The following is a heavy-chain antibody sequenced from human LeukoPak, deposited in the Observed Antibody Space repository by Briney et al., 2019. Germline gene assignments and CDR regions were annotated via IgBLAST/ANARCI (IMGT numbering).Heavy chain of an antibody. Sequence: GGSLRLSCAASRFTLSTYWMSWVRQSPGKGLEWVANIKKDGSEKYYVDSVKGRFTISRDNAKNSLYLQMNSLRAEDTAVYYCARVASYAFDIWGQGTMVTVSS. CDR1: RFTLSTYW. CDR3: ARVASYAFDI. V-gene: IGHV3-7*01. CDR2: IKKDGSEK. D-gene: IGHD6-6*01. J-gene: IGHJ3*02.